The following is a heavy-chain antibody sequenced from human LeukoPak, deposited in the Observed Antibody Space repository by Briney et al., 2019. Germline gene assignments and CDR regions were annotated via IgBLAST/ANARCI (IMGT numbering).Heavy chain of an antibody. CDR3: ARIYCSGGSCYEGRESYYYYYYMDV. CDR1: GGSFSGYY. D-gene: IGHD2-15*01. CDR2: INHSGNT. Sequence: SETLSLTCAVYGGSFSGYYWSWIRQPPGKGLEWIGEINHSGNTYYKPSLKSRVTISVDTSKNQFSLKMNSVTAADTAVYYCARIYCSGGSCYEGRESYYYYYYMDVWGKGTTVTVSS. J-gene: IGHJ6*03. V-gene: IGHV4-34*01.